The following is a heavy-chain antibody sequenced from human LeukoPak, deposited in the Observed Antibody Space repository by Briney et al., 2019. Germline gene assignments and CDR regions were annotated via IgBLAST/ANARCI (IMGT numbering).Heavy chain of an antibody. Sequence: GGSLRLSCAVSGFTFSRYCMSWVRQAPGKGLERVAHMNQGGSAIYCIDSVKGRFTISRDNDKNSLYLHMSGLTVADTAVYYCARTVPGHPDDYFDYWGQGTLVTVSS. D-gene: IGHD6-19*01. CDR1: GFTFSRYC. J-gene: IGHJ4*02. CDR2: MNQGGSAI. CDR3: ARTVPGHPDDYFDY. V-gene: IGHV3-7*01.